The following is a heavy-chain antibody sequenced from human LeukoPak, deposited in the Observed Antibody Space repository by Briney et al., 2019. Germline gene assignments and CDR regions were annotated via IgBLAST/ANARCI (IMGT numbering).Heavy chain of an antibody. CDR3: AREDPRTKVPEGMDV. J-gene: IGHJ6*02. CDR1: GGSISSYY. V-gene: IGHV4-59*01. Sequence: SETLSLTCTVSGGSISSYYWSWIRQPPGKGLEWIGYIYYSGATNYNPSLKSRVTISVDTSKNQFSLKLNSVTAADTAVYYCAREDPRTKVPEGMDVWGQGTTVTVSS. D-gene: IGHD4/OR15-4a*01. CDR2: IYYSGAT.